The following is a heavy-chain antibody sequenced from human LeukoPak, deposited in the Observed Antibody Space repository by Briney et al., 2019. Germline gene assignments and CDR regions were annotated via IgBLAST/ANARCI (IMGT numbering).Heavy chain of an antibody. Sequence: ASVKVSCKASGGTFSSYAISWVRQAPGQGLEWMGGIIPIFGTANYAQKFQGRVTITADKSTSTAYMELSGLRSEDTAVYYCARGQVDYDILTGYYVFDYWGQGTLVTVSS. D-gene: IGHD3-9*01. CDR3: ARGQVDYDILTGYYVFDY. CDR2: IIPIFGTA. V-gene: IGHV1-69*06. J-gene: IGHJ4*02. CDR1: GGTFSSYA.